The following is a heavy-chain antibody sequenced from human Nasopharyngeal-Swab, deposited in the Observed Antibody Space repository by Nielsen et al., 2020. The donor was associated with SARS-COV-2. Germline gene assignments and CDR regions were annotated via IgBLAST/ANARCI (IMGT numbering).Heavy chain of an antibody. CDR3: ARGGDPRAVVAATDCFDP. Sequence: ASVKVSCKASGYTFTRYYIHWVRQAPGQGLEWMGIINPGGGSARYSQNFQGRVTMTRDTSTSTVYMELSSLRSEDTAVYYCARGGDPRAVVAATDCFDPWGQGTLVTVSS. CDR1: GYTFTRYY. CDR2: INPGGGSA. J-gene: IGHJ5*02. V-gene: IGHV1-46*01. D-gene: IGHD2-15*01.